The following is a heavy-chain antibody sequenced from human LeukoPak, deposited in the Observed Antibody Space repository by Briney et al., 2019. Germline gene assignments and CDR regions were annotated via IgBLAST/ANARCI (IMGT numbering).Heavy chain of an antibody. CDR1: GFSFSSYA. Sequence: GGTLRLSCAASGFSFSSYAMTWVRQAPGKGLEWVSVIYSGGSTYYADSVKGRFTISRDNSKNTLYLQMNSLRAEDTAVYYCARGDGYNSLDYWGQGTLVTVSS. D-gene: IGHD5-24*01. J-gene: IGHJ4*02. V-gene: IGHV3-53*01. CDR2: IYSGGST. CDR3: ARGDGYNSLDY.